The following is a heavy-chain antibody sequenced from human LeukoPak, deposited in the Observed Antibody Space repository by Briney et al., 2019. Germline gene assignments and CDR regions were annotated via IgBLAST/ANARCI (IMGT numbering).Heavy chain of an antibody. CDR1: GGSISSGTHY. CDR3: ASVGGYSYGLHY. J-gene: IGHJ4*02. CDR2: IYYSGSS. V-gene: IGHV4-39*07. Sequence: SETLSLTCSVSGGSISSGTHYWGWIRQPPGKGLEWIGSIYYSGSSYYNPSLKSRVTMSVDTSKNQFSLKLTSVTAAGTAVYYCASVGGYSYGLHYWGQGTLVTVSS. D-gene: IGHD5-18*01.